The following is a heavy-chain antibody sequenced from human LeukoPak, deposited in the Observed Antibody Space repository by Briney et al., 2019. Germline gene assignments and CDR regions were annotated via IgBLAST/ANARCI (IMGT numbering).Heavy chain of an antibody. CDR3: ARGGGYCSGGSCDFDY. D-gene: IGHD2-15*01. CDR1: GYTFTSYG. CDR2: ISAYNGNT. V-gene: IGHV1-18*01. Sequence: ASVKVSCKASGYTFTSYGISWVRQAPRQGLEWMGWISAYNGNTNYAQKLQGRVTMTTDTSTRTAYMELRSLRSDDTAVYYCARGGGYCSGGSCDFDYWGQGTLVTVSS. J-gene: IGHJ4*02.